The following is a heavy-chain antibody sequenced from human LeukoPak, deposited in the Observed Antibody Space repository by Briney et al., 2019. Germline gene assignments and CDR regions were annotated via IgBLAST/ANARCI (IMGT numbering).Heavy chain of an antibody. J-gene: IGHJ4*02. CDR3: AREHYDFWSGYYTDY. Sequence: GGSLRLSCAASGFTFSSYWMSCVRQAPGKGLEWVANIKQDGSEKYYVDSVKGRFTISRDNAKTSLYLQMNSLRAEDTAVYYCAREHYDFWSGYYTDYWGQGTLVTVSS. CDR1: GFTFSSYW. V-gene: IGHV3-7*05. D-gene: IGHD3-3*01. CDR2: IKQDGSEK.